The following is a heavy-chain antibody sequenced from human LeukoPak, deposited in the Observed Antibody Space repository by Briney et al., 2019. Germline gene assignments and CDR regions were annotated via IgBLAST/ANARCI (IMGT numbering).Heavy chain of an antibody. Sequence: SETLSLTCAVYGGSFSGYYWSWIRQPAGKGLEWIGRIYTSGSTNYNPSLKSRVTMSVDTSKNQFSLKLSSVTAADTAVYYCAREWPPSRIAARPFFDYWGQGTLVTVSS. CDR3: AREWPPSRIAARPFFDY. CDR2: IYTSGST. V-gene: IGHV4-4*07. J-gene: IGHJ4*02. CDR1: GGSFSGYY. D-gene: IGHD6-6*01.